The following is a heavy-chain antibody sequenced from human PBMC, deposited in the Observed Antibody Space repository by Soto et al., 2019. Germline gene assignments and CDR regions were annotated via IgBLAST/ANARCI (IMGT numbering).Heavy chain of an antibody. V-gene: IGHV1-46*01. Sequence: GASVKVSCKAPRDTFTSYYINWVRQAPGQGLEWMGVINPHSGSTAYAQKFKGRVTLTRDTSASTVYMEVSSLTSEDTAMYYCARSSGGNFGIIIAGTNWFAPWGQGTLVTVSS. CDR1: RDTFTSYY. CDR2: INPHSGST. D-gene: IGHD1-26*01. CDR3: ARSSGGNFGIIIAGTNWFAP. J-gene: IGHJ5*02.